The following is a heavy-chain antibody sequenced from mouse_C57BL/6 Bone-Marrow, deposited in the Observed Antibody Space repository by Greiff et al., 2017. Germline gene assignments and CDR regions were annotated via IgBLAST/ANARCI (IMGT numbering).Heavy chain of an antibody. CDR2: IDPSDSYT. D-gene: IGHD1-1*02. Sequence: QVQLQQPGAELVMPGASVKLSCKASGYTFTSYWMHWVKQRPGQGLEWIGEIDPSDSYTNYNQKFKGKSTLTVDKSSSTAYMQLSSLTSEDSAVYYCARQGGSGRFAYWGQGTLVTVAA. CDR3: ARQGGSGRFAY. CDR1: GYTFTSYW. V-gene: IGHV1-69*01. J-gene: IGHJ3*01.